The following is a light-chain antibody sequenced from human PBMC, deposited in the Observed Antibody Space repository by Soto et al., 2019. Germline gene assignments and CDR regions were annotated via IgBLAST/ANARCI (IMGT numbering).Light chain of an antibody. Sequence: EIVLTQSPGPLSLSPGERATLSCRASQSVSSSYLAWYQQKPGQAHRLLIYGASSRATGIPDRFSGSGSGTDFTLTISRLEAEDFAVYYCQQYGSSAWTFGRGTKVEIK. CDR1: QSVSSSY. CDR3: QQYGSSAWT. CDR2: GAS. J-gene: IGKJ1*01. V-gene: IGKV3-20*01.